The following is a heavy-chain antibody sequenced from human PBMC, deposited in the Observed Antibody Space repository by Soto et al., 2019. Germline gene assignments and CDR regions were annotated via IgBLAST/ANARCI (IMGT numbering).Heavy chain of an antibody. CDR1: GFTFGSYG. D-gene: IGHD3-22*01. CDR2: ISYDGSNK. V-gene: IGHV3-30*18. Sequence: GGSLRLSCAASGFTFGSYGMHWVRQAPGKGLEWVAVISYDGSNKYYADSVKGRFTISRDNAKNTLYLQMNSLRAEDTAVYYCAKDRGYRLTMIVVVHSNGMDVWGQGTTVTVSS. J-gene: IGHJ6*02. CDR3: AKDRGYRLTMIVVVHSNGMDV.